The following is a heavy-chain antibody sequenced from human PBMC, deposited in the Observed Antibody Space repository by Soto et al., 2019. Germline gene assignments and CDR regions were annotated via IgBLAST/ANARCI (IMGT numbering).Heavy chain of an antibody. CDR2: ISYDGSNK. J-gene: IGHJ4*02. Sequence: GGSLRLSCAASGFTFSSYGMHWVRQAPGKGLEWVAVISYDGSNKYYADSVKGRFTISRDNSKNTLYLQMNSLRDEDTAVYYCAKDRTVAARNFDYWGQGTLVTVSS. CDR3: AKDRTVAARNFDY. CDR1: GFTFSSYG. D-gene: IGHD6-6*01. V-gene: IGHV3-30*18.